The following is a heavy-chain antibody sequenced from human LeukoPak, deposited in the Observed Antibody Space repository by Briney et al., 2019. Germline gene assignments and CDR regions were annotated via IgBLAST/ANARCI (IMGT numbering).Heavy chain of an antibody. Sequence: GASVKVSCKASGYTFTSYGISWVRQAPGQGLEWMGWISAYNGNTNYAQKLQGRVTMTTDTSTSTAYMELRSLRSDDTAVYYCARDCPPSIVGATGWFDPWGQGTLVTVSS. CDR2: ISAYNGNT. J-gene: IGHJ5*02. CDR1: GYTFTSYG. V-gene: IGHV1-18*01. D-gene: IGHD1-26*01. CDR3: ARDCPPSIVGATGWFDP.